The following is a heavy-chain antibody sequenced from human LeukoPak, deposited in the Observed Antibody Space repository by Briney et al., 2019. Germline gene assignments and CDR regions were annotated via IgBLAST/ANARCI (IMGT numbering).Heavy chain of an antibody. Sequence: GGSLRLSCAASGFTFDDYAMHWVRQVPGKGLEGVSGISWNSGSIGYADSVKGRFTISRDNAKNSLYLQMNSLRVEDTALYYCAKEVGTFDYWGQGTLVTVSS. J-gene: IGHJ4*02. CDR1: GFTFDDYA. CDR2: ISWNSGSI. V-gene: IGHV3-9*01. CDR3: AKEVGTFDY. D-gene: IGHD4-23*01.